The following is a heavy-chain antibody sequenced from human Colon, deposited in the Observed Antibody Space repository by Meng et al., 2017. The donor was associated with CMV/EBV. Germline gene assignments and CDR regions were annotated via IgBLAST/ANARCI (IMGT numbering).Heavy chain of an antibody. D-gene: IGHD3-10*01. Sequence: GESRKISCEVSGFTFSRNWFSWVRQAPEKGLEWVANINPDGSEKYYLDSVKGRFTIFRDNAKNSLYLQVTSLRVEDTAVYYCATDTARVRGYWGQGTLVTVSS. CDR1: GFTFSRNW. V-gene: IGHV3-7*04. J-gene: IGHJ4*02. CDR2: INPDGSEK. CDR3: ATDTARVRGY.